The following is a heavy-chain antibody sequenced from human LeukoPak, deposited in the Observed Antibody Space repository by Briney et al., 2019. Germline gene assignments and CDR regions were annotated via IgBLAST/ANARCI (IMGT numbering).Heavy chain of an antibody. Sequence: ASVKVSCKASGYTFTSYGIRWVRQAPGQGLEWMGWISAYNGNTNYAQKLQGRVTMTTDTSTSTAYMELRSLRSDDTAVYYCARDRSIAARFRDLYYFDYWGQGTLVTVSS. D-gene: IGHD6-6*01. CDR2: ISAYNGNT. CDR1: GYTFTSYG. V-gene: IGHV1-18*01. J-gene: IGHJ4*02. CDR3: ARDRSIAARFRDLYYFDY.